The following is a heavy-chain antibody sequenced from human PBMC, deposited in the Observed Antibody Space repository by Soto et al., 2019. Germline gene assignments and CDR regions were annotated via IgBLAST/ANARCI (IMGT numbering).Heavy chain of an antibody. V-gene: IGHV4-59*01. CDR2: IYYSGST. D-gene: IGHD5-12*01. CDR1: GGSISSYY. CDR3: ARVRGYGSAYYFDY. J-gene: IGHJ4*02. Sequence: SETLSLTCTVSGGSISSYYWSWIRQPPGKGLEWIGYIYYSGSTNYNPSLKSRVTISVDTSKNQFSLKLSSVTAADTAVYYCARVRGYGSAYYFDYWGQGTLVTVSS.